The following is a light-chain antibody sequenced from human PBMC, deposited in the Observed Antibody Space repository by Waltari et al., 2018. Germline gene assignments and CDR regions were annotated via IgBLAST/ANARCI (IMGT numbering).Light chain of an antibody. CDR1: KSIIGR. V-gene: IGKV1-5*01. CDR3: QQYHTYKM. CDR2: DAS. J-gene: IGKJ1*01. Sequence: DIQMTQSPSTLSASIGDRVTITCRASKSIIGRLAWYQQKPGKAHNLLICDASSLEYGVPWRFSGSGYGTECPPTISSLQPDDSANYYCQQYHTYKMFVQGTKVEI.